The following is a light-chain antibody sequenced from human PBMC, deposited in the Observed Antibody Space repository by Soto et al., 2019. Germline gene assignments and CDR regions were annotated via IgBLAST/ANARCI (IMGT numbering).Light chain of an antibody. CDR2: GAS. CDR1: QSVSSSY. V-gene: IGKV3-20*01. J-gene: IGKJ2*01. Sequence: EIVLTQSPGTLSLSPGERATLSCRASQSVSSSYLDWYQQKPGQAPRLLIYGASSRATGIPDRFSGSGCGTDFTLTISRLEPEDFEVYYWQHYGSSGYTFGQGTKLEIK. CDR3: QHYGSSGYT.